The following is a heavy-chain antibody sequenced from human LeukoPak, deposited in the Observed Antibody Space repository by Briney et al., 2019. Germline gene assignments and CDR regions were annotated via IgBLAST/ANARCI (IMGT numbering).Heavy chain of an antibody. Sequence: SETLSLTCNVSXGSIXNXXXXXXXXXXGXXXXWXGRXXXXGTTTYNPSLKSRVAMSVDTSRNQFSLKLSSVTAADTAVYYCXRVSPIAVAGSSYYYAMDVWGQGTTVTVSS. J-gene: IGHJ6*02. D-gene: IGHD6-19*01. V-gene: IGHV4-4*07. CDR1: XGSIXNXX. CDR2: XXXXGTT. CDR3: XRVSPIAVAGSSYYYAMDV.